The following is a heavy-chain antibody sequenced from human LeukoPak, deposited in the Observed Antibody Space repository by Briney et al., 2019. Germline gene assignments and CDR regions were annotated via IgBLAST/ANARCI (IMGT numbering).Heavy chain of an antibody. CDR3: ARVDPDSSSTLEVFDY. CDR2: TYYSGST. Sequence: PSETLSLTCTVYGGSISSYYWSWIRQPPGKGLEWIGYTYYSGSTNYNPSLKSRVTISVDTSKIQFSLKLSSVTAADTAVYYCARVDPDSSSTLEVFDYWGQGTLVTVSS. D-gene: IGHD6-6*01. J-gene: IGHJ4*02. CDR1: GGSISSYY. V-gene: IGHV4-59*01.